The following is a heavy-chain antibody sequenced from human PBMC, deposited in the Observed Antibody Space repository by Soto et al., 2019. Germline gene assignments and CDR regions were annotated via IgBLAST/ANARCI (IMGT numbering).Heavy chain of an antibody. CDR2: INPNSGGT. J-gene: IGHJ2*01. D-gene: IGHD2-2*02. Sequence: QVQLVQSGAEVKEPGASVKVSCKASGYSFTDHYMHWVRQAPGQGLEWMGWINPNSGGTKSAQQFPGRVTMTRDTSVSTAYMEVNRLTFDDTAVYYCARGKEIPDYWNFDLWGRGSLVTVSS. CDR3: ARGKEIPDYWNFDL. CDR1: GYSFTDHY. V-gene: IGHV1-2*02.